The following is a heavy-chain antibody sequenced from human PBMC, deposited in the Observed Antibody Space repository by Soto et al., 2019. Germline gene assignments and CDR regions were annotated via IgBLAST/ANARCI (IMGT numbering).Heavy chain of an antibody. J-gene: IGHJ4*02. V-gene: IGHV3-23*04. Sequence: QLVESGGGLAQPGRSLRLSCVTSGFYFDNYAMHWVRQAPGKGPEWVSTISGSGVAKHYADSVKGRFTISRDNSNNTVFLQMNSLRAEDAAVYYCAKDRSPGATTWNVYWGQGTLVTVSS. CDR1: GFYFDNYA. D-gene: IGHD1-26*01. CDR2: ISGSGVAK. CDR3: AKDRSPGATTWNVY.